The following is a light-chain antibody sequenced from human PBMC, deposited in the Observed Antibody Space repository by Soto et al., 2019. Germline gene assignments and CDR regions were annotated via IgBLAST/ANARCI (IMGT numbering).Light chain of an antibody. Sequence: EIVFTQSPGTLSLSPGERATLSCRASQSVSNNFLAWYQHRPGQAPRLLIYGPSTSATGIPDRFSGSGSGTDFTLTISRLEPEDFAVYYCQQYDCSPSWTFGQRPKVDIK. V-gene: IGKV3-20*01. CDR1: QSVSNNF. J-gene: IGKJ1*01. CDR2: GPS. CDR3: QQYDCSPSWT.